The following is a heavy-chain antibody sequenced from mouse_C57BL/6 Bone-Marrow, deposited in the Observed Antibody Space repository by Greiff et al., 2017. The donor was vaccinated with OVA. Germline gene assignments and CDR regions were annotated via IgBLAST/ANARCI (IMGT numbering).Heavy chain of an antibody. J-gene: IGHJ3*01. Sequence: DVKLVESGGDLVKPGGSLQLSCAASGFTFSSYGMSWVRQTPDKRLEWVATISSGGSYTYYPDSVKGRFTISRDNAKNTLYLQMSSLKSEDTAMYYCARHRYDYDGFAYWGQGTLVTVSA. V-gene: IGHV5-6*02. CDR3: ARHRYDYDGFAY. CDR2: ISSGGSYT. CDR1: GFTFSSYG. D-gene: IGHD2-4*01.